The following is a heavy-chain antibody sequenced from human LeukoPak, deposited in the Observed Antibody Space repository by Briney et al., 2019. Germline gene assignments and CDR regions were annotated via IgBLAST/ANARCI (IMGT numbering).Heavy chain of an antibody. CDR1: GFTFSSYA. V-gene: IGHV3-23*01. CDR3: TTMGRYFDGNDY. D-gene: IGHD3-9*01. J-gene: IGHJ4*02. CDR2: ISGSGGST. Sequence: QPGGSLRLSCAASGFTFSSYAMSWVRQAPGKGLEWVSAISGSGGSTYYADSVKGRFTISRDNSKNTLYLQMNSMRAEDTAVYYCTTMGRYFDGNDYWGQGTLVTVSS.